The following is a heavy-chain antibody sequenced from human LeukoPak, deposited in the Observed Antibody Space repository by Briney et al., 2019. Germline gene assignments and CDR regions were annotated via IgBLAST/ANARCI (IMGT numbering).Heavy chain of an antibody. CDR2: INSDGIST. Sequence: GSLRLSCSASGFTFSSYWMHWVRQAPGKVLVWFSRINSDGISTSYADAVKGRFTISRDNDKDTMYLQMNSLRAEDTAVYYCARGNWYFDLWGRGTLVTVSS. CDR3: ARGNWYFDL. CDR1: GFTFSSYW. V-gene: IGHV3-74*01. J-gene: IGHJ2*01.